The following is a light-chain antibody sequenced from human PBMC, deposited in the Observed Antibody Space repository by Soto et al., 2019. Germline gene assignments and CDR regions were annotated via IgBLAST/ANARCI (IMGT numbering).Light chain of an antibody. CDR1: QSVSSY. Sequence: EIVLTQSPATLSLSPGERATLSCRASQSVSSYLAWYQQKPGQAPRLLIYDASNRATGIPARFSGSGSGTDFTLTISSLEPEYFAVYYCQQRSNWPPGRTFGQGTKVEIK. J-gene: IGKJ1*01. CDR3: QQRSNWPPGRT. V-gene: IGKV3-11*01. CDR2: DAS.